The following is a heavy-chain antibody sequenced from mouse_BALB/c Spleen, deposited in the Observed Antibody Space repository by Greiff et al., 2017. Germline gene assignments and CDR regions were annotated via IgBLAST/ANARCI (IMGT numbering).Heavy chain of an antibody. Sequence: QVQLQQSGPGLVAPSQSLSITCTVSGFSLTSYGVHWVRQPPGKGLEWLGVIWAGGSTNYNSALMSRLSISKDNSKSQVFLKMNSLQTDDTAMYYCAREDEYGDYYAMDYWGQGTSVTVSS. J-gene: IGHJ4*01. CDR3: AREDEYGDYYAMDY. CDR1: GFSLTSYG. V-gene: IGHV2-9*02. D-gene: IGHD2-10*02. CDR2: IWAGGST.